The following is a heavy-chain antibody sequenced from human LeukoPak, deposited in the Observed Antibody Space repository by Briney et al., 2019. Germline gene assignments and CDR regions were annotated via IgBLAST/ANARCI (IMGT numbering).Heavy chain of an antibody. CDR2: PILVTT. CDR3: ARAEYSSSPPPLYYYYYMDV. V-gene: IGHV5-51*01. D-gene: IGHD6-6*01. CDR1: GYSSTSYC. J-gene: IGHJ6*03. Sequence: GESLKISSKGSGYSSTSYCICWVREGWRGGGSPILVTTRYSPSFQGQVTISADKSISTAYLQWSSLKASDTAMYYCARAEYSSSPPPLYYYYYMDVWGKGTTVTVSS.